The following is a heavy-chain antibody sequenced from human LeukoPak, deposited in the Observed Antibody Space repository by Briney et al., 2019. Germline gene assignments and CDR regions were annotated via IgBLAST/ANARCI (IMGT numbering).Heavy chain of an antibody. J-gene: IGHJ4*02. D-gene: IGHD5-18*01. CDR2: IYYSGST. Sequence: SETLSLTCTVSGGSISSGDYYWSWIRQPPGKGLEWIGYIYYSGSTYYNPSLKSRVTISVDTSKNQFSLKLSSGTAADTAVYYCARGGYSYGLPFDYWGQGTLVTVSS. V-gene: IGHV4-30-4*02. CDR1: GGSISSGDYY. CDR3: ARGGYSYGLPFDY.